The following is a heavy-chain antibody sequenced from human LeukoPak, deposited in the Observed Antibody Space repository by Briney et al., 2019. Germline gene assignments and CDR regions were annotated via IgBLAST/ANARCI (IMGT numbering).Heavy chain of an antibody. CDR3: ARTILAP. Sequence: GGSLRLSCAASGFTIGNYWMGWVRQAPGKGLEWLAIIKQDGSDKYYVDSVKGRFTISRDNTKKALFLQMNSLRSEDTAIYYCARTILAPWGQGTLVIVSS. CDR2: IKQDGSDK. CDR1: GFTIGNYW. V-gene: IGHV3-7*05. D-gene: IGHD3-3*01. J-gene: IGHJ5*02.